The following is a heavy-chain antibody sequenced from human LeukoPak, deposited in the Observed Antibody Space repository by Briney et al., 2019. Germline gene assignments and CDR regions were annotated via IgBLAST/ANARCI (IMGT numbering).Heavy chain of an antibody. J-gene: IGHJ3*02. D-gene: IGHD2-2*01. Sequence: PSETLSLTCTVSGGSISSGGCYWSWIRQPPGKGLEWIGYIYHSGSTYYNPSLKSRVTISVDRSKNQFSLKLSSVTAADTAVYYCARANIVVVPAADAFDIWGQGTMVTVSS. CDR3: ARANIVVVPAADAFDI. CDR1: GGSISSGGCY. V-gene: IGHV4-30-2*01. CDR2: IYHSGST.